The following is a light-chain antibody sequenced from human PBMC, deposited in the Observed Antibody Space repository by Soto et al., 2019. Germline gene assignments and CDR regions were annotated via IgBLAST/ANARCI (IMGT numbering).Light chain of an antibody. V-gene: IGLV2-23*02. CDR3: CSYAGPSTRYV. CDR2: DVT. CDR1: SRDVGNYNL. Sequence: QSALTQPASVSGSPGQSNTISCTGTSRDVGNYNLVSWYQHHPGKAPQLIIFDVTERPSGISDRFSGSKSGNTASLTISGLQAEDESDYYCCSYAGPSTRYVFGTGTKVTVL. J-gene: IGLJ1*01.